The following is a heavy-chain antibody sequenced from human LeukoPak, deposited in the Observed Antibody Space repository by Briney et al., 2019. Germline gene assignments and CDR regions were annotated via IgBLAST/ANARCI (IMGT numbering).Heavy chain of an antibody. D-gene: IGHD3-22*01. CDR1: GYSFTSHY. V-gene: IGHV1-46*01. J-gene: IGHJ4*02. CDR2: INPTGSST. Sequence: ASVKVSCKASGYSFTSHYMHWVRQAPGQGLEWLGLINPTGSSTLYAQKFQGRVTMTRDMSTTTDYMELSSLRSDDTAVYYCARVTSPYYDSSGINFDYWGQGTLVTVSS. CDR3: ARVTSPYYDSSGINFDY.